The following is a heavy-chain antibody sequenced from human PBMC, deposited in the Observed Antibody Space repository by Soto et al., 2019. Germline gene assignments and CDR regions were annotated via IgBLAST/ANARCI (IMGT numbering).Heavy chain of an antibody. J-gene: IGHJ5*02. Sequence: QVQLVQSGAEVKKPGASVKVSCKASGYTFTSYGISWVRQAPGQGLEWMGWISAYNGNTNYAQKLQGRVTMTTDTSTSTAYMELRSLRSDDAALYYCARHIAASQSSPWFDPWGQGPLVTVSS. V-gene: IGHV1-18*01. CDR3: ARHIAASQSSPWFDP. CDR2: ISAYNGNT. D-gene: IGHD6-25*01. CDR1: GYTFTSYG.